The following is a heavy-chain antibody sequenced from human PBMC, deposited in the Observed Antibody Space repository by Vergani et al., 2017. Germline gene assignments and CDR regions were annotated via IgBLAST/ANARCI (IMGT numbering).Heavy chain of an antibody. D-gene: IGHD3-22*01. Sequence: QVQLQESGPGLVKPSETLSLTCTVSGGSISSYYWSWIRQPPGKGLEWFGYIYYSGSTNYNPSLKSRVTISVDTSKNHFSLKLSSVTAADTAVYYCAREGHYYDRVPLGMDVWGQGTTVTVSS. J-gene: IGHJ6*02. CDR3: AREGHYYDRVPLGMDV. V-gene: IGHV4-59*01. CDR1: GGSISSYY. CDR2: IYYSGST.